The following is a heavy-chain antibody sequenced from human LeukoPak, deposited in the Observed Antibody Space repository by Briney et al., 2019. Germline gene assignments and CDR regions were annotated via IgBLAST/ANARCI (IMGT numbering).Heavy chain of an antibody. V-gene: IGHV5-51*01. CDR3: TRSPDIDILTGYSGYYFDY. CDR2: IYPGDSDT. D-gene: IGHD3-9*01. Sequence: GESLKISCKGSGYSFTSYWIGWVRQMPGKGLEWMGIIYPGDSDTRYSPSFQGQVTISADKSISTAYLQWSSLKASDTAIYYCTRSPDIDILTGYSGYYFDYWGQGTLVTVSS. J-gene: IGHJ4*02. CDR1: GYSFTSYW.